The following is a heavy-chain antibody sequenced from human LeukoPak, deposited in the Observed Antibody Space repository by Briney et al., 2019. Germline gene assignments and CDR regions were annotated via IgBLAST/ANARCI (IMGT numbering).Heavy chain of an antibody. CDR1: GFTFSIYA. D-gene: IGHD3-22*01. Sequence: GGSLRLSCAASGFTFSIYAMSWVRQAPGKGLQWVSSITSRGESTWYVDSVKGRFTITRDNSENTLYLQMHSLRAEHTAVYYCARDRPNYYGSDGHYYRRDGDYWGRGTLVSVFS. CDR2: ITSRGEST. J-gene: IGHJ4*02. CDR3: ARDRPNYYGSDGHYYRRDGDY. V-gene: IGHV3-23*01.